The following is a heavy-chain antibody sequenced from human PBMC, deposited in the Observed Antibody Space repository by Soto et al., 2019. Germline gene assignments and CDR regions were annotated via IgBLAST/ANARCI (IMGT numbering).Heavy chain of an antibody. CDR3: AKEKIYYIWNKRRPFDF. CDR2: ISANDVGT. CDR1: GFTLRNYA. D-gene: IGHD1-1*01. V-gene: IGHV3-23*01. J-gene: IGHJ4*02. Sequence: RESLRLSCDASGFTLRNYAMTWIRQAPGKGLEWVSLISANDVGTYYAESVKTRFTISTDQSRNTVYLQMDSLRADDTAIYYCAKEKIYYIWNKRRPFDFWCPG.